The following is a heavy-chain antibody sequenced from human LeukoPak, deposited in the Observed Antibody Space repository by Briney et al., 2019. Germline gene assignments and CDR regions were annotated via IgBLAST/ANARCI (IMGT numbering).Heavy chain of an antibody. CDR3: ARENPVVVTPFDP. V-gene: IGHV1-69*06. D-gene: IGHD2-21*02. Sequence: SVKVSCKASGGTFSSYAISWVRQAPGQGLEWMGGIIPIFGTANYAQKFQGRVTITADKSTSTAYMELSSLRSEDTAVYYCARENPVVVTPFDPWGQGTLVTVSS. J-gene: IGHJ5*02. CDR1: GGTFSSYA. CDR2: IIPIFGTA.